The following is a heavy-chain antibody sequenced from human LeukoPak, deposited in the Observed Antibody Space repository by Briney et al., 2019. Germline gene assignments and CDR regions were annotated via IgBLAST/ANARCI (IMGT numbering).Heavy chain of an antibody. V-gene: IGHV3-23*01. CDR2: ISGSGGST. D-gene: IGHD3-10*01. J-gene: IGHJ4*02. Sequence: GGSLRLSCAASGYTFSSYEMSWVRQAPGKGLEWVSAISGSGGSTYYADSVKGRFTISRDNSKNTVYLQMNSLRAEDTAVYYCANHYYTTRSYYNPRGFWGQGTLVTVSS. CDR3: ANHYYTTRSYYNPRGF. CDR1: GYTFSSYE.